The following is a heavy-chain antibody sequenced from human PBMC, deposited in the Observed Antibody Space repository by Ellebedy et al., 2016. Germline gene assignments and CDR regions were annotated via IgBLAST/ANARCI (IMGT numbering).Heavy chain of an antibody. CDR3: ARDRRGIAVSGSGFGDH. V-gene: IGHV3-33*01. D-gene: IGHD6-19*01. CDR2: IWYDGSKK. CDR1: GFTFSDYG. J-gene: IGHJ4*02. Sequence: GESLKISCAASGFTFSDYGIHWVRQAPGKGLEWVAIIWYDGSKKYYADSVKGRFTISRDKSKNTLYLQMNSLRAEDTAVYYCARDRRGIAVSGSGFGDHWGQGTLVTVSS.